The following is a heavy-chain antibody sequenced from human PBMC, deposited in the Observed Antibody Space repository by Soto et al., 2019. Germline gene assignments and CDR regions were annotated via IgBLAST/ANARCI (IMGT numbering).Heavy chain of an antibody. V-gene: IGHV1-24*01. D-gene: IGHD2-8*02. CDR1: GYTLTELS. Sequence: QVQLVQSGAEVKKPGASVKVSCKVSGYTLTELSIHWVRQAPGKGLEWMGGFDPEEGETIYAQRFQGRVTMTEDTSADTAYMELNRLSSDDTAVYHCATVAGLGVEYFVLWGRGTLVTVSS. CDR3: ATVAGLGVEYFVL. CDR2: FDPEEGET. J-gene: IGHJ2*01.